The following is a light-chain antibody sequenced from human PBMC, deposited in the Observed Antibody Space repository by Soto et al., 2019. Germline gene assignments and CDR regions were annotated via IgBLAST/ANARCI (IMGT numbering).Light chain of an antibody. CDR3: SAHAGSNNFV. V-gene: IGLV2-8*01. CDR2: EVS. J-gene: IGLJ1*01. Sequence: QSFLTQPPSASGSPGQSVTISCTGTSSDVGDNYVSWYQQHLGKAPKLIIYEVSQRPSGVPDRFPGSKSGNTASLTVSGLQTEDEADYYCSAHAGSNNFVFGSGTKVTVL. CDR1: SSDVGDNY.